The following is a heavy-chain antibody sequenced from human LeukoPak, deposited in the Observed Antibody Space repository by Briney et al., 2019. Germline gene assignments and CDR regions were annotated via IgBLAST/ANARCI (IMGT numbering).Heavy chain of an antibody. V-gene: IGHV4-59*01. Sequence: SETLSLTCTLSSDSPTNYYLCWMWHTPGQGLEWIGYILSSGSTNYNPSVKSRVIISVDTSKNQFSLKLSSVTAADTAVYYCARTNQISETAFDIWGQGTMVIVSS. CDR3: ARTNQISETAFDI. CDR2: ILSSGST. D-gene: IGHD1-14*01. J-gene: IGHJ3*02. CDR1: SDSPTNYY.